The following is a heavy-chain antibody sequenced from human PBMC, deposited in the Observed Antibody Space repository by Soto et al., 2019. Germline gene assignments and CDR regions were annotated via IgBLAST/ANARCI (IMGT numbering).Heavy chain of an antibody. CDR1: GFTFSSYA. CDR2: ISGDGYST. D-gene: IGHD1-1*01. Sequence: EVQLLESGGGLVQPGGYLRLSCAASGFTFSSYAMNWVRQAPGKGLEWVSSISGDGYSTYYADSVKGRFTISRDNSKKALYLQMDSLRAEDTAVYFCASRGGGSALIPLGLLSLVYWGQGSLVTVSS. CDR3: ASRGGGSALIPLGLLSLVY. J-gene: IGHJ4*02. V-gene: IGHV3-23*01.